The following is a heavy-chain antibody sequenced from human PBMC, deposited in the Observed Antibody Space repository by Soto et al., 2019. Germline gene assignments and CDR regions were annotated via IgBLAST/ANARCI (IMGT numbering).Heavy chain of an antibody. J-gene: IGHJ5*02. D-gene: IGHD3-22*01. CDR1: GGSISSGDYY. CDR2: IYYSGDT. Sequence: QVQLQESGPGLVKPSQTLSLTCTVSGGSISSGDYYWSWVRQPPGKALEWIGYIYYSGDTYYNPSLKSRVTISVDTSKTQFSLKLSSVTAADTAVYYCARAYDSSGYYHEGWFDPWGQGTLVTVSS. CDR3: ARAYDSSGYYHEGWFDP. V-gene: IGHV4-30-4*01.